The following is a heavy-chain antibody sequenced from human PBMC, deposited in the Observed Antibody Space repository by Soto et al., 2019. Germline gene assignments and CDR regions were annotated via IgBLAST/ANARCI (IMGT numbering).Heavy chain of an antibody. V-gene: IGHV3-15*01. Sequence: EVQLVESGGGLVKPGGSLRLSCAASGFTFTNAWMSWVRQAPGKGLEWVGRIRSSTDGGTTDYAAPVKGRFIISRDDSKNTLYLQMNSLETEDTAVYYCTTDPSYMTTYTGGMDVWGQGTTVTVSS. CDR3: TTDPSYMTTYTGGMDV. CDR2: IRSSTDGGTT. CDR1: GFTFTNAW. J-gene: IGHJ6*02. D-gene: IGHD1-20*01.